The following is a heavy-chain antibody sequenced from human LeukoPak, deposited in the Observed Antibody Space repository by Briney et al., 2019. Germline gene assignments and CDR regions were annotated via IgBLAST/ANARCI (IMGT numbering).Heavy chain of an antibody. V-gene: IGHV3-21*06. CDR3: AKGVVPAAIGYFDY. Sequence: GGSLTLSCAASGFIFSGSAMNWVRQAPGKGLEWVSSINGVSSHIYYADSVKGRFTIYRDNAKNSLYLQMNSLRAEDTAVYYCAKGVVPAAIGYFDYWGQGTLVTVSS. D-gene: IGHD2-2*01. CDR2: INGVSSHI. J-gene: IGHJ4*02. CDR1: GFIFSGSA.